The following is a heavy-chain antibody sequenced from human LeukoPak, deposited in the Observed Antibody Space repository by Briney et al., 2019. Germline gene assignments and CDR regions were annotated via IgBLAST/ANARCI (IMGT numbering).Heavy chain of an antibody. V-gene: IGHV1-46*01. J-gene: IGHJ3*02. Sequence: ASVTVSCMASGYSFPFYYMHWIRQAPRQGLEWMGIIDPSDGGTTFAQNFQGRITITRDTSTSTVYMELSSLTSDAPAVYYCARLSQQTFDIWGEGTLVTVSS. CDR3: ARLSQQTFDI. CDR1: GYSFPFYY. CDR2: IDPSDGGT.